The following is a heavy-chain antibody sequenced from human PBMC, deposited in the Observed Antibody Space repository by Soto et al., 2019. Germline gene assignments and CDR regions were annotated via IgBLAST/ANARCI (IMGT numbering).Heavy chain of an antibody. CDR1: GFTFSSYG. CDR2: IWYDGSNK. V-gene: IGHV3-33*01. D-gene: IGHD5-18*01. CDR3: ARPFYGYSSGHIDY. Sequence: PGGSLRLSCAASGFTFSSYGMHWVRQAPGKGLEWVAVIWYDGSNKYYADSVKGRFTISRDNSKNTLYLQMNSLRAEDTAVYYCARPFYGYSSGHIDYWGQGTLVTVSS. J-gene: IGHJ4*02.